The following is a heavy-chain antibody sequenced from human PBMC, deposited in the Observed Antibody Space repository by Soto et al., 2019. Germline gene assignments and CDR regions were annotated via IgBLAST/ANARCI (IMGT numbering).Heavy chain of an antibody. CDR2: IIPIFGTA. D-gene: IGHD3-22*01. CDR3: ARRLDAADDYYDSSGYSWFDP. Sequence: SVKVSCKASGGTFSSYAISWVRQAPGQGLEWMGGIIPIFGTANYAQKFQGRVTITADESTSTAYMELSSLRSEDTAVYYCARRLDAADDYYDSSGYSWFDPWGQGTLVTGSS. V-gene: IGHV1-69*13. J-gene: IGHJ5*02. CDR1: GGTFSSYA.